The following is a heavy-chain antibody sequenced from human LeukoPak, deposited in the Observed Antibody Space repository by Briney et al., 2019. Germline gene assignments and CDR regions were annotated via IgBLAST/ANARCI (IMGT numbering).Heavy chain of an antibody. V-gene: IGHV3-49*04. Sequence: GGSLRLSCAASGCTFSRSSMNWVRQAPGKGLELVGFVRSKAYGGTTEYAASVKGRFTISRDDSKRIALLQMNGLKTEDTAVYYCTREFEGYCSGGSCYYFDYWGQGTLVTVSS. D-gene: IGHD2-15*01. CDR2: VRSKAYGGTT. J-gene: IGHJ4*02. CDR3: TREFEGYCSGGSCYYFDY. CDR1: GCTFSRSS.